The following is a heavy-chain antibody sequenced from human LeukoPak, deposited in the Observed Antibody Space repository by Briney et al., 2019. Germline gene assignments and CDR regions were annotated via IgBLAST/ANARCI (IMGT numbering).Heavy chain of an antibody. Sequence: GGSLRLSCATSGFNFRRFWMSWVRQAPGKGLEWVANIKQDGSEKKYVDSVKGRFTISRHNAKNSLYLEMNSLRAEDTAVYYCYCAVEDYWGQGTLVTVSS. CDR1: GFNFRRFW. J-gene: IGHJ4*02. CDR3: YCAVEDY. V-gene: IGHV3-7*01. D-gene: IGHD2-15*01. CDR2: IKQDGSEK.